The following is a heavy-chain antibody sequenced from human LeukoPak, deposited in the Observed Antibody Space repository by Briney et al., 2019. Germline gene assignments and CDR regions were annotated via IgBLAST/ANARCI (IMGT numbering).Heavy chain of an antibody. Sequence: SETLSLTCTVSGGSISSYYWSWIRQPPGKGLEWIGYIYYSGSTNYNPSLKSRVTISVDTSKNQFSLKLSSVTAADTAVYYCARIYYYDSSGYSTIYWHFDLWGRGTLVTVSS. CDR2: IYYSGST. D-gene: IGHD3-22*01. V-gene: IGHV4-59*08. CDR3: ARIYYYDSSGYSTIYWHFDL. CDR1: GGSISSYY. J-gene: IGHJ2*01.